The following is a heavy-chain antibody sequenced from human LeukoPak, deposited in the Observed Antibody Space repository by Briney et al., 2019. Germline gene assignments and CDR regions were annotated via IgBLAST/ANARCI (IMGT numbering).Heavy chain of an antibody. CDR2: INTDGSTI. J-gene: IGHJ4*02. D-gene: IGHD2-2*01. Sequence: GGCLRLSCAPSGFTFSSYWMHWVRQAPGKGLVWVSRINTDGSTITYADSVKGRFTISRDNAKNTLYLQMNSLRAEDTAVYFCARERKSSTSMDYWGQGTLVTVSS. V-gene: IGHV3-74*01. CDR3: ARERKSSTSMDY. CDR1: GFTFSSYW.